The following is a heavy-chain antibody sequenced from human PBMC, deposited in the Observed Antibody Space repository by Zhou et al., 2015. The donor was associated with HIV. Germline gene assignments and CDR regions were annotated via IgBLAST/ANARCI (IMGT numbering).Heavy chain of an antibody. Sequence: QVQLVQSGAEVKKPGSSVKVSCKASGGTFSSYTISWVRQAPGQGLEWMGRIIPILGIANYAQKFQGRVTITADKSTSTAYMELSSLRSEDTAVYYCARDHLCGGDCYSSLDYWGQGTLVTVSS. CDR2: IIPILGIA. D-gene: IGHD2-21*02. V-gene: IGHV1-69*08. J-gene: IGHJ4*02. CDR3: ARDHLCGGDCYSSLDY. CDR1: GGTFSSYT.